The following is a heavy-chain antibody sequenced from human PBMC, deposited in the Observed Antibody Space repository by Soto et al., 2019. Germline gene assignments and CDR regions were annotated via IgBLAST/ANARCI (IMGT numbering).Heavy chain of an antibody. V-gene: IGHV1-69*06. Sequence: HVQLVQSGAEVKKPGSSVIVSCKASGGTFSSYAISWVRQAPGQGLEWMGGIIPICGTANYVQKFQGRVTITSDKTTSTVDIDLSSLRSEDKAVYDCARERYSYGQGANYFDYWCQGTLATVAS. J-gene: IGHJ4*02. CDR3: ARERYSYGQGANYFDY. CDR2: IIPICGTA. D-gene: IGHD5-18*01. CDR1: GGTFSSYA.